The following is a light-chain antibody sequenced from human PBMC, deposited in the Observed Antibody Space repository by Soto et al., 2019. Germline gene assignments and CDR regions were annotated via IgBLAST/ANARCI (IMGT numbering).Light chain of an antibody. J-gene: IGKJ2*01. CDR1: QSVSSRY. CDR3: QQRT. Sequence: EIVLTQSPGTLSLSPGERATLSCRASQSVSSRYLAWYQQKPGQAPRLLIHGASSRATGIPDRFSGSGSGTDFTLTINRLEPEDSAVYYCQQRTFGQGTKLEIK. CDR2: GAS. V-gene: IGKV3-20*01.